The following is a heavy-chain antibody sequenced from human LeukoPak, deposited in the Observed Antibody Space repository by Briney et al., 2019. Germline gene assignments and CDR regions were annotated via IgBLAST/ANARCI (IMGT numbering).Heavy chain of an antibody. CDR2: IIPIFGTA. D-gene: IGHD6-19*01. CDR3: ARGRNQWLIPDGYLQE. Sequence: ASVSVSCKASGGTFSSYAISWVRQAPGQGREWMGGIIPIFGTANYAQKFQGRVTITADESTSTAYMQLSSLRSEDTAVYYCARGRNQWLIPDGYLQEWGQGTLVTVSS. J-gene: IGHJ1*01. CDR1: GGTFSSYA. V-gene: IGHV1-69*13.